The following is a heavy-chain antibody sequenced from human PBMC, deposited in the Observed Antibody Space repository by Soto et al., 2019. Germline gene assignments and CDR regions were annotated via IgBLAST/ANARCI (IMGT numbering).Heavy chain of an antibody. CDR2: IYHSGST. J-gene: IGHJ3*02. CDR3: ARDPDSSGIRGI. D-gene: IGHD3-22*01. V-gene: IGHV4-38-2*02. Sequence: SETLSLTCAVSGYSISGGYYWGGIRQPPGKGLEWIGSIYHSGSTYYNPSLKSRVTISVDTSKNQFSLKLSSVTAADTAVYYCARDPDSSGIRGIWGQGTMVTVSS. CDR1: GYSISGGYY.